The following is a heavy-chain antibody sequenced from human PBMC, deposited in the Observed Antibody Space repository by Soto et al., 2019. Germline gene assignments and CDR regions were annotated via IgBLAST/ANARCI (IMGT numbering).Heavy chain of an antibody. CDR2: ISSSSNYI. D-gene: IGHD1-26*01. CDR1: RFTFSSYG. J-gene: IGHJ4*02. V-gene: IGHV3-21*01. CDR3: ARALGSGSD. Sequence: EVQLVESGGGLVKPGGSLRLSCAASRFTFSSYGMNWVRQSPGKGLEWVSSISSSSNYIYYADSVKGRFTISRDNAKNSLYLQMNSLRAEDPAVYYCARALGSGSDWGQGTLVTVSS.